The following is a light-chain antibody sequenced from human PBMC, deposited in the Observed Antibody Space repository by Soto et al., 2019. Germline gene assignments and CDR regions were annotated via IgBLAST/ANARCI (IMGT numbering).Light chain of an antibody. CDR1: SSNIGSNT. J-gene: IGLJ7*01. Sequence: QSVLTQPPSASGTPGQRVTISCSGSSSNIGSNTVNWYQQLPGKAPKLLIYSNDQRPSGVPDRFSGSKSDTSASLAISGLQSDDEADYYCAAWDDSRNGFSVFGGGTQLTVL. V-gene: IGLV1-44*01. CDR3: AAWDDSRNGFSV. CDR2: SND.